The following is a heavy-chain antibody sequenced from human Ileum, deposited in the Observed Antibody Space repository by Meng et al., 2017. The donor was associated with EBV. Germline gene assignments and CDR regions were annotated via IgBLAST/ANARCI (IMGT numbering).Heavy chain of an antibody. CDR2: INTNTGKP. CDR3: ARDSEAADY. Sequence: QVQLVHSGAALRKPGASVRISCKASGYTFTTYGMNWVRQAPGQGLEWMGWINTNTGKPTYAQGLKGRFVFSLDTSVSTAYLQISSLKAEDTAVYYCARDSEAADYWGQGTLVTVDS. D-gene: IGHD6-25*01. CDR1: GYTFTTYG. J-gene: IGHJ4*02. V-gene: IGHV7-4-1*02.